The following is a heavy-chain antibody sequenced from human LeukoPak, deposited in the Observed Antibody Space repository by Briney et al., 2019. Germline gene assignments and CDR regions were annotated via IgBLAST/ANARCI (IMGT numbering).Heavy chain of an antibody. CDR1: GFILYDYV. CDR2: NNWNSGHI. Sequence: SPRLSCAASGFILYDYVMYWVWPVPGKGLGWVSGNNWNSGHIVYADAVTCRFIISRDNAKNYLYLQMNRLRPENMALYYCAKGGSYGLDVTFDYCGQGTLVTVSS. V-gene: IGHV3-9*03. D-gene: IGHD1-26*01. J-gene: IGHJ4*02. CDR3: AKGGSYGLDVTFDY.